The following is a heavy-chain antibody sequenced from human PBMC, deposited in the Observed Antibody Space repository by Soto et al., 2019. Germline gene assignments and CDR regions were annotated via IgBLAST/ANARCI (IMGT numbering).Heavy chain of an antibody. CDR1: GYSFTSYW. CDR2: IYPGDSDT. D-gene: IGHD1-26*01. J-gene: IGHJ4*02. V-gene: IGHV5-51*01. Sequence: PGESLKISCKGSGYSFTSYWIGWVRQMPGKGLEWMGIIYPGDSDTRYSPSFQGQVTISADKSISTAYLQWSSLKASDTAMCYFARAGEEATSKIPNSCFEYWGQGTLVTVSS. CDR3: ARAGEEATSKIPNSCFEY.